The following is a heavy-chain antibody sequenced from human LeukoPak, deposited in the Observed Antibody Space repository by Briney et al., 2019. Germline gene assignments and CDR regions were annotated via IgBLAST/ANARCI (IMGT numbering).Heavy chain of an antibody. J-gene: IGHJ6*03. CDR1: GFTFSSYW. CDR3: ARVLTLGYYCMDV. V-gene: IGHV3-7*01. Sequence: GGSLRLSCAASGFTFSSYWMSWVRQAPGKGLEWVANIKQDGSEKYYVDSEKGRFTISRDNAKNSLYLQMNSLRAEDTAVYYCARVLTLGYYCMDVWGKGTTVTVSS. D-gene: IGHD1-14*01. CDR2: IKQDGSEK.